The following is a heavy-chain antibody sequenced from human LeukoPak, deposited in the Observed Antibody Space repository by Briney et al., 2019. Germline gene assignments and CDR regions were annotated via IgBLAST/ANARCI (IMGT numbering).Heavy chain of an antibody. Sequence: GGSLRLSCAASGLTFSSHWMHRVRQAPGKGLEWVSGISWNSGSIGYADSVKGRFTISRDNAKNSLYLQMNSLRAEDTALYYCAKDNSYGFTHFDYWGQGTLVTVSS. J-gene: IGHJ4*02. CDR3: AKDNSYGFTHFDY. CDR2: ISWNSGSI. D-gene: IGHD5-18*01. CDR1: GLTFSSHW. V-gene: IGHV3-9*01.